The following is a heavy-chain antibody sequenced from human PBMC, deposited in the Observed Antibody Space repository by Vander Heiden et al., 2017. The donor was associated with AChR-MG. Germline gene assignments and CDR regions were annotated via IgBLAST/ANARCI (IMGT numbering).Heavy chain of an antibody. Sequence: QVQLVQSGAEVKKPGSSVTVSCKASGGTFSSYAISWVRQAPGQGLEWMGGIIPIFGTANYAQKFQGRVTITADESTSTAYMELSSLRSEDTAVYYCTRTAYRGYSYGYSDYWGQGTLVTVSS. CDR3: TRTAYRGYSYGYSDY. D-gene: IGHD5-18*01. V-gene: IGHV1-69*01. CDR2: IIPIFGTA. CDR1: GGTFSSYA. J-gene: IGHJ4*02.